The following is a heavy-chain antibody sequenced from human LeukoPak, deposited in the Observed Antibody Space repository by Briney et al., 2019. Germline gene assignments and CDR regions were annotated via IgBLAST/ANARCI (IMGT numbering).Heavy chain of an antibody. D-gene: IGHD3-22*01. J-gene: IGHJ4*02. CDR2: ISSSSSYI. Sequence: KTGGSLRLSCAASGFTFSSYSMNWVRQAPGKGLEWVSSISSSSSYIYYADSVKGRFTISRDNAKNSLYLQMNSLRAEDTAVYYCASAYYYDSSGYYRQPPHYLVQDRYYFDYWGQGTLVTVSS. CDR3: ASAYYYDSSGYYRQPPHYLVQDRYYFDY. CDR1: GFTFSSYS. V-gene: IGHV3-21*01.